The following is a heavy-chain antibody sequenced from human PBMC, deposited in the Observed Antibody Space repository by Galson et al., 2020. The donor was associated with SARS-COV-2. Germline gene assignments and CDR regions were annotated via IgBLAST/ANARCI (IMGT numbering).Heavy chain of an antibody. CDR1: GFTFSKYW. D-gene: IGHD2-15*01. J-gene: IGHJ4*02. Sequence: GESLKISCEASGFTFSKYWMSWVRQAPGKGLEWVSNIKQDGSEKKYVDSVKGRFTISRDNANNSLYLQMNSLRVEDTALYYCRVAGGEHYLDYWGQCTLGTVSS. CDR3: RVAGGEHYLDY. CDR2: IKQDGSEK. V-gene: IGHV3-7*03.